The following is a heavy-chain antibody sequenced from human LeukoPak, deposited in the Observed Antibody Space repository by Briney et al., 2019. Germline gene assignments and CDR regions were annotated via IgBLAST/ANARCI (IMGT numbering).Heavy chain of an antibody. D-gene: IGHD2-2*02. J-gene: IGHJ5*02. CDR1: GGTFSSYA. CDR2: IIPIFGTA. Sequence: SVKVSCKASGGTFSSYAISWVRQAPGQGLEWMGGIIPIFGTANYAQKFQGRVTITTDESTSTAYMELSSLRSEDTAVYYCARAQVQYCSSTSCYTDWFDPWGQGTLVTVSS. V-gene: IGHV1-69*05. CDR3: ARAQVQYCSSTSCYTDWFDP.